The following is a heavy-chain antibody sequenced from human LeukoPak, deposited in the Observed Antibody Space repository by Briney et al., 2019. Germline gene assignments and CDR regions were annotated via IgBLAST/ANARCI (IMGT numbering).Heavy chain of an antibody. CDR1: GYTFTGYY. CDR3: ARTLPQDYDSSGLNAFDI. Sequence: WASVKVSCKASGYTFTGYYMHWVRQAPGQGLEWMGWINPNSGGTNYAQKFQGRVTMTRDTSISTAYTELSRLRSEDTAVYYCARTLPQDYDSSGLNAFDIWGQGTMVTVSS. J-gene: IGHJ3*02. V-gene: IGHV1-2*02. CDR2: INPNSGGT. D-gene: IGHD3-22*01.